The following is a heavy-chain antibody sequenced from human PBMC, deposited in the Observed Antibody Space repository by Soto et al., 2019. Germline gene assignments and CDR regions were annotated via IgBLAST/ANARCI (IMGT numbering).Heavy chain of an antibody. D-gene: IGHD2-2*03. Sequence: SLRLSCAASAFTFSSYGMHWVRQAPGRGLEWLTLISYDGSNKYYADSVRGRFTISRDNSKNTLYLQMNSLRVEDTAVYYCARVLVDFGVVIRVNYYGMDVWGQGTTVTVSS. CDR2: ISYDGSNK. V-gene: IGHV3-30-3*01. CDR1: AFTFSSYG. J-gene: IGHJ6*02. CDR3: ARVLVDFGVVIRVNYYGMDV.